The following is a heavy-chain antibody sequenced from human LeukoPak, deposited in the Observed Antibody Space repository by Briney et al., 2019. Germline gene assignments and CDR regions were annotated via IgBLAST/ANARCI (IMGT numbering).Heavy chain of an antibody. Sequence: GRSLRLSCAASGFTFSSYGMHWVRQAPGKGLEWVAVISYDGSNKYYADSVKGRFTISRDNSENTLYLQMNSLRAEDTAVYYCAKSPSRSSSSWYYFDYWGQGTLVTVSS. V-gene: IGHV3-30*18. J-gene: IGHJ4*02. CDR2: ISYDGSNK. CDR1: GFTFSSYG. CDR3: AKSPSRSSSSWYYFDY. D-gene: IGHD6-13*01.